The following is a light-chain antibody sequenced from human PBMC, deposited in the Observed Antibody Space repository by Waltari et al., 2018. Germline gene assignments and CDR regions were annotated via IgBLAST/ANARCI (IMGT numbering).Light chain of an antibody. Sequence: SHDLTQPPSVSGSQRQTARIRCSGDTLATKYVSWYQQRPGQAPVMLIYKDSVRPSEIPERFSASSSGTTATLTITGVQAEDEADYYCQSTDSSDSLFLFGGGTKLT. V-gene: IGLV3-25*03. CDR2: KDS. J-gene: IGLJ2*01. CDR3: QSTDSSDSLFL. CDR1: TLATKY.